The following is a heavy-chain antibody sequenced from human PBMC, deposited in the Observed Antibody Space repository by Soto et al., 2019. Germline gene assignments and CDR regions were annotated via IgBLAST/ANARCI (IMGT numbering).Heavy chain of an antibody. J-gene: IGHJ6*03. D-gene: IGHD1-26*01. V-gene: IGHV3-49*03. Sequence: GGSLRLSCTASGFTFGDYAMSWFRQAPGKGLEWVGFIRSKAYGGTTEYAASVKGRFTISRDDSKSIAYLQMNSLKTEDTAVYYCTRNRVGPGGYYMDVWGKGTTVTVSS. CDR1: GFTFGDYA. CDR2: IRSKAYGGTT. CDR3: TRNRVGPGGYYMDV.